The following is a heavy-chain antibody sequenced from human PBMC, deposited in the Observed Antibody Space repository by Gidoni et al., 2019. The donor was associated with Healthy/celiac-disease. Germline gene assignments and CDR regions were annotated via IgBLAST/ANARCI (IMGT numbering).Heavy chain of an antibody. CDR1: GFSLSNARMG. CDR2: IFSNDEK. D-gene: IGHD4-4*01. J-gene: IGHJ4*02. CDR3: ARIPRTTVNFDY. Sequence: QVTLKESGPVLVKPTETLTLTCTVSGFSLSNARMGVSWIRQPPVKALEWLAHIFSNDEKSYSTSLKSRLTISKDTSKSQVVLTMTNMDPVDTATYYCARIPRTTVNFDYWGQGTLVTVSS. V-gene: IGHV2-26*01.